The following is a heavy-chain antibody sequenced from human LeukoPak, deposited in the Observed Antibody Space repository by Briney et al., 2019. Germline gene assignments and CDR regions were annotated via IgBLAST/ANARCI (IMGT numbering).Heavy chain of an antibody. Sequence: SETLSLTCTVSGFSISSGYYWGWIRQPPGKGLEWIGIIYHSGSTYYNPSLKSRVTISVDRSKNQFSLKLSSVTAADTAVYYCAKDRDSSYDYWGQGTLVTVSS. CDR3: AKDRDSSYDY. J-gene: IGHJ4*02. V-gene: IGHV4-38-2*02. CDR1: GFSISSGYY. CDR2: IYHSGST. D-gene: IGHD6-6*01.